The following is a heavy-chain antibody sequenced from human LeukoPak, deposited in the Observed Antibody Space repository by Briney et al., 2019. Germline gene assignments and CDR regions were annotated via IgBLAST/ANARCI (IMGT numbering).Heavy chain of an antibody. CDR2: INPNSGGT. Sequence: GASVKVSCKASGYTFTSYYMHWVRQAPGQGLEWMGWINPNSGGTNYAQKFQGRVTMTRDTSISTAYMELSRLRSDDTAVYYCARKGYCSGGSCYSKPLDYWGQGTLVTVSS. J-gene: IGHJ4*02. CDR3: ARKGYCSGGSCYSKPLDY. D-gene: IGHD2-15*01. CDR1: GYTFTSYY. V-gene: IGHV1-2*02.